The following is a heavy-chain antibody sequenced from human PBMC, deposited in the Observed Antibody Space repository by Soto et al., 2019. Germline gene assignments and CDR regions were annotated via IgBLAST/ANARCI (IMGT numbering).Heavy chain of an antibody. V-gene: IGHV4-4*02. CDR2: IYHSGST. J-gene: IGHJ6*02. CDR3: ARDDHIVVVPTSLGAMDV. CDR1: GGSISSNKW. D-gene: IGHD2-2*01. Sequence: SETLSLTCAVYGGSISSNKWCSWVRQPPGKGLEWIGEIYHSGSTNYNPSLKSRVTISLDKSKNQFSLKLTSVTAADSAVYYCARDDHIVVVPTSLGAMDVWGQGTTVTVSS.